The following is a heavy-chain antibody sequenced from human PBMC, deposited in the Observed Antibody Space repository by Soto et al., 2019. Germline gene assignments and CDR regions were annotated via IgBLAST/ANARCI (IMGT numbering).Heavy chain of an antibody. CDR3: AGVRGKTYYDILTGSPGAFDI. CDR2: MNANSGNT. V-gene: IGHV1-8*02. CDR1: GYTFTSYG. J-gene: IGHJ3*02. D-gene: IGHD3-9*01. Sequence: GASVKVSCKASGYTFTSYGISWVRQAPGQGLEWMGWMNANSGNTGYAQKFQGRVTMTTNTSISTAYMELSSLRSEDTAVYYCAGVRGKTYYDILTGSPGAFDIWGQGTMVTVSS.